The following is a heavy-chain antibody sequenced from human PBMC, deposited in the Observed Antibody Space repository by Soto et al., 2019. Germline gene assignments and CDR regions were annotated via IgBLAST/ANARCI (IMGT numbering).Heavy chain of an antibody. J-gene: IGHJ4*02. CDR1: GYTLTELS. Sequence: ASVKVSCKVSGYTLTELSMHWVRQAPGKGLEWMGGFDPEDGETIYAQKFQGRVTMTEDTSTDTAYMELSSLRSEDTAVYYCATGPRFVVVTAYYFDYWGQGTLVTAPQ. V-gene: IGHV1-24*01. CDR3: ATGPRFVVVTAYYFDY. D-gene: IGHD2-21*02. CDR2: FDPEDGET.